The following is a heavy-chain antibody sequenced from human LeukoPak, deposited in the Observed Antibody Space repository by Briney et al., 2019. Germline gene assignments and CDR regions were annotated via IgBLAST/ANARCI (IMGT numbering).Heavy chain of an antibody. CDR1: GFTFSDYY. Sequence: GGSLRLSCAASGFTFSDYYMSWIRQAPGKGLEWVSSISSSSSYIYYADSVKGRFTISRDNAKNSLYLQMNSLRAEDAAVYYCARDSLNYYDSSGPDAFDIWGQGTMVTVSS. CDR3: ARDSLNYYDSSGPDAFDI. CDR2: ISSSSSYI. D-gene: IGHD3-22*01. J-gene: IGHJ3*02. V-gene: IGHV3-11*06.